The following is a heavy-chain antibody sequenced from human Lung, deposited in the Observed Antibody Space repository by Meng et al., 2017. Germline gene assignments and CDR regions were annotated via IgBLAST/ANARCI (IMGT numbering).Heavy chain of an antibody. J-gene: IGHJ4*02. CDR1: GGSFSDYY. V-gene: IGHV4-34*01. CDR2: INHSGST. Sequence: QVGSQEWGEGLLKPSETLSLTCVVSGGSFSDYYWSWIRQPPGKGLEWIGEINHSGSTNYNPSLKSRVTISVDTSKNRFSLRVTSVTAADRAVYYCVRRTYSSGWYFDYWGQGTLVTVSS. D-gene: IGHD6-19*01. CDR3: VRRTYSSGWYFDY.